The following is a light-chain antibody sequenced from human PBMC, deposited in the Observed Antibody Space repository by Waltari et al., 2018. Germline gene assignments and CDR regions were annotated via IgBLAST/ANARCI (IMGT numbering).Light chain of an antibody. CDR1: NIGRRT. J-gene: IGLJ2*01. CDR3: HVWDSSSDPVV. CDR2: DDT. Sequence: SYVLTQPPSVSVAPGQTARIPCGGNNIGRRTVHWYPQRPGQAPVLVVYDDTDRPSGIPEXFSGSNSGDTATLTISRVEAGDEADYYCHVWDSSSDPVVFGGGTKLTVL. V-gene: IGLV3-21*02.